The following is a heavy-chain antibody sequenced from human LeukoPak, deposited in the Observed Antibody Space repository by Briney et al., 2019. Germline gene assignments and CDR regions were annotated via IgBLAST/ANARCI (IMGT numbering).Heavy chain of an antibody. Sequence: TSETLSLNCTVSGGSISSYYWSWIRQPPGKGLEWIGYIYYSGSTNYNPSLKSRVTISVDTSKNQFSLKLSSVTAADTAVYYCASYDFWSGWSDYWGQGTLVTVSS. V-gene: IGHV4-59*01. CDR1: GGSISSYY. D-gene: IGHD3-3*01. CDR2: IYYSGST. CDR3: ASYDFWSGWSDY. J-gene: IGHJ4*02.